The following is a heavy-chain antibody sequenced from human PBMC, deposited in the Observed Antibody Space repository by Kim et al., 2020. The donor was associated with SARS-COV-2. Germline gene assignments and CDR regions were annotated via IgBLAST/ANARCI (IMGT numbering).Heavy chain of an antibody. CDR1: GFSLSTSGMC. V-gene: IGHV2-70*11. Sequence: SGPTLVNPTQTLTLTCTFSGFSLSTSGMCVTWIRQPPGKALEWLARIDWDDDKYYNTSLRTRLTLSKDTSKNQVVLTITNMDPVDTGTYYCARIRGIGTTGAPSFGSYMEVRGKGNTGTVSS. D-gene: IGHD7-27*01. J-gene: IGHJ6*03. CDR3: ARIRGIGTTGAPSFGSYMEV. CDR2: IDWDDDK.